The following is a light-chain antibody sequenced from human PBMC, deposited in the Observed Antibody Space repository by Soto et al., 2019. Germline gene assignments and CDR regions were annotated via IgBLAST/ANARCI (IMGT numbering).Light chain of an antibody. CDR1: EDIDTS. J-gene: IGKJ1*01. CDR3: QQYDTFPWT. V-gene: IGKV1-5*01. Sequence: EIQMTQSPSTLSVSLGDRITITCRASEDIDTSLAWFQQRPGKAPKLLIDGASGLTNGIPSTFSGSGSGTEFALTISSVQPDDFATYFCQQYDTFPWTFGQGTKVEMK. CDR2: GAS.